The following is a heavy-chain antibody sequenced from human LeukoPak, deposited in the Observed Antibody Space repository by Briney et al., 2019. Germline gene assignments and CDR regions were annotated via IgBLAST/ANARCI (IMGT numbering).Heavy chain of an antibody. CDR2: ISDTSRT. CDR1: GFTFSSYA. J-gene: IGHJ4*02. V-gene: IGHV3-23*01. D-gene: IGHD6-13*01. Sequence: EGSLRLSCAASGFTFSSYAMSWVRQAPGKGLEWVSTISDTSRTYYADSVKGRFTISRDNSRNTLYLQMNSQRAEDTAVYYCAREPSTAAGTGRPFDYWGQGTLVTVSS. CDR3: AREPSTAAGTGRPFDY.